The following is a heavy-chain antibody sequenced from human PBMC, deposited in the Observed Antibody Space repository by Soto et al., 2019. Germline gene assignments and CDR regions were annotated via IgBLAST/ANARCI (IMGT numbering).Heavy chain of an antibody. CDR2: IIPMFATA. V-gene: IGHV1-69*05. CDR1: VGTFSTYA. J-gene: IGHJ4*02. D-gene: IGHD5-12*01. Sequence: QVQLVQSGAEVKKPESSVKVSCKAPVGTFSTYAISWVRQAPGQGLEWMGGIIPMFATANDAQRFQDRVTITSDDSTNTVDMELSSLRSEDTAVYSCASGIQMWLRRINDGYSVWGEGTLVTVSS. CDR3: ASGIQMWLRRINDGYSV.